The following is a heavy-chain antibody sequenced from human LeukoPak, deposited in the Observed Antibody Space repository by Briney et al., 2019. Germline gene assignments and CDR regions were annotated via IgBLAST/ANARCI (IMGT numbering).Heavy chain of an antibody. CDR2: INHSGST. CDR1: GGSFSGYY. D-gene: IGHD2/OR15-2a*01. V-gene: IGHV4-34*01. CDR3: ARLLSVHDAFDI. Sequence: PSETLSLTCAVYGGSFSGYYWSWIRQPPGKGLEWIGEINHSGSTNYNPSLKSRVTISVDTSKNQFSLKLSSVTAADTAVYYCARLLSVHDAFDIWGQGTMVTVSS. J-gene: IGHJ3*02.